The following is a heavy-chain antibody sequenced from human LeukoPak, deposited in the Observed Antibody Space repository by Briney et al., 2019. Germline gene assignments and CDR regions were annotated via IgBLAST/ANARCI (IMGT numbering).Heavy chain of an antibody. J-gene: IGHJ4*02. CDR2: IYTSGNT. CDR3: ARSMVRGLITGVCDY. Sequence: NPSETLSLTCTVSGGSISSDNYYWSWIRQPAGKGLEWIGRIYTSGNTNYNPSLKSRVTISLDTSNNQFSLKLSSVTAADTAVYYCARSMVRGLITGVCDYWGQGTLVIVSS. V-gene: IGHV4-61*02. CDR1: GGSISSDNYY. D-gene: IGHD3-10*01.